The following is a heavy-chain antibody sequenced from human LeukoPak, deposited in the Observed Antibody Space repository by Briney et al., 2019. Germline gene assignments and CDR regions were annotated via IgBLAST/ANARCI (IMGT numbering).Heavy chain of an antibody. Sequence: GGSLRLSCTASGLSFSGQWMNWVRQSPGQGLEWVANIKYDGSEKYYVDSVKGRFTISREDAKNSLSLQMDSVRPEDTAVYYCAFNNNFKYWGQGTLVIVSS. CDR1: GLSFSGQW. V-gene: IGHV3-7*01. CDR2: IKYDGSEK. D-gene: IGHD1/OR15-1a*01. CDR3: AFNNNFKY. J-gene: IGHJ4*02.